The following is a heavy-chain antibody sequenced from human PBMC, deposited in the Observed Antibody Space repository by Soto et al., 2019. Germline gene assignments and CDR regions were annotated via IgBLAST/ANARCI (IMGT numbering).Heavy chain of an antibody. Sequence: SETLSLTCAVYGGSFSGYYWSWIRQPPGKELEWIGEFNHSGSTNYNPSLKSRVTISVDTSKNQFSLKLSSVTAADTAVYYCARGAAYYDFWSGYARDYYYYYMDVWGKGTTVTVSS. J-gene: IGHJ6*03. CDR3: ARGAAYYDFWSGYARDYYYYYMDV. CDR1: GGSFSGYY. V-gene: IGHV4-34*01. D-gene: IGHD3-3*01. CDR2: FNHSGST.